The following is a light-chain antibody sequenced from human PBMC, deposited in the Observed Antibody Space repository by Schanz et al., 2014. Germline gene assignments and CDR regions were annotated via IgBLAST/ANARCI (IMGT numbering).Light chain of an antibody. V-gene: IGLV2-11*01. CDR1: SSDVGAYNY. CDR2: EGS. Sequence: QSALTQPRSVSGSPGQSITISCTGTSSDVGAYNYVSWYQQHPGKAPKLMIYEGSKRPSGVSARFSGSKSGTSATLGITGLQTGDEADYYCGTWDSSLSAVVFGGGTKLTVL. CDR3: GTWDSSLSAVV. J-gene: IGLJ2*01.